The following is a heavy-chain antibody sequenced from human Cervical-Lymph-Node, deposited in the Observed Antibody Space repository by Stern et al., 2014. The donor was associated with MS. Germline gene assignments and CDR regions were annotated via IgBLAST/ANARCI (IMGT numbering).Heavy chain of an antibody. Sequence: QLQLQESGPGLVKPSETLSLTCTVSGGSISSSNYYWGWIRQPPGKGVEWMGSIIYSGGTYSTPPPKSRFTISEDTSKTQSPLKLSSVTAADTAVYYCARSLAATFDSWGQGTLVTVSS. CDR3: ARSLAATFDS. V-gene: IGHV4-39*01. CDR1: GGSISSSNYY. CDR2: IIYSGGT. J-gene: IGHJ4*02. D-gene: IGHD6-13*01.